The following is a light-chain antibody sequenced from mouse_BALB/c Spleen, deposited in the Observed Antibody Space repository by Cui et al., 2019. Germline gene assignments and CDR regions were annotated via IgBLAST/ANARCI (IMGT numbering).Light chain of an antibody. Sequence: QILLTQSPAIMSASPGEKVTMTCSASSSVSYMPWYHQKPGSSHKPWIDDTANLAAGFPARFSGSGSGTSYSLIISSMEAEDAATYYCHQRSSYPWTFGGGTKLEIK. V-gene: IGKV4-69*01. CDR2: DTA. CDR3: HQRSSYPWT. CDR1: SSVSY. J-gene: IGKJ1*01.